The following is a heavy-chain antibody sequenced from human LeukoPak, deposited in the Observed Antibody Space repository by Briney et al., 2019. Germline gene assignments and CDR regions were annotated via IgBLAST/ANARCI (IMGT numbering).Heavy chain of an antibody. V-gene: IGHV3-30-3*01. CDR2: IASDGSHT. J-gene: IGHJ3*02. CDR1: GFTFSNYF. Sequence: PGGSLRLSCAASGFTFSNYFMQWVRQALRKGLEWVADIASDGSHTFYVESVKGRFTISRDNSKNTLYLQMNSLGPEDTAVYFCARERQDTVIHSGAFDIWGQGTMVTVSS. D-gene: IGHD2-21*02. CDR3: ARERQDTVIHSGAFDI.